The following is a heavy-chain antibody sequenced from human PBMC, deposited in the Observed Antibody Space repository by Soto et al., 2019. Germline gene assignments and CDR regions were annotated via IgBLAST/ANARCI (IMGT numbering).Heavy chain of an antibody. Sequence: PGGSLRLSCAASGFTFSSYDIHLVRQAPGKGLEWVAVIWYDGSNKYYADSVNGRFTISRYNSKNTLYLQMNSLRAEDTAVYYCARPMVRGVMGAFDIWGQGTMVTVSS. V-gene: IGHV3-33*01. CDR3: ARPMVRGVMGAFDI. J-gene: IGHJ3*02. D-gene: IGHD3-10*01. CDR2: IWYDGSNK. CDR1: GFTFSSYD.